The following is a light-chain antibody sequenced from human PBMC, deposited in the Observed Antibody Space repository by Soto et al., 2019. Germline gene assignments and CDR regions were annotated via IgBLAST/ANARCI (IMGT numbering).Light chain of an antibody. V-gene: IGKV3-20*01. CDR2: DAS. J-gene: IGKJ4*01. CDR3: QQCSISPLT. CDR1: QSVPKDY. Sequence: EIVLTRSPGTLSLSPGERATLSCRASQSVPKDYLAWYQHKPGQAPRLLIHDASSRATGIPDRFSGSGSGTDFTLTISRLEPEDFAVYYCQQCSISPLTFGGGTKVEIK.